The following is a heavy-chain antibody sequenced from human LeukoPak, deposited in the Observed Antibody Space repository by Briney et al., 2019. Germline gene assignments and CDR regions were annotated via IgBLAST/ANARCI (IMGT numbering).Heavy chain of an antibody. CDR1: GFTFSSYS. Sequence: GGSLRLSCAASGFTFSSYSMNWVRQAPGKGLEWVSSISSSSSYIYYADSVKGRFTISRDNAKNSLYLQMNSLKTEDTAVYYCTTLGVIYDYVWGSYREGFDYWGQGTLVTVSS. CDR2: ISSSSSYI. J-gene: IGHJ4*02. V-gene: IGHV3-21*03. D-gene: IGHD3-16*02. CDR3: TTLGVIYDYVWGSYREGFDY.